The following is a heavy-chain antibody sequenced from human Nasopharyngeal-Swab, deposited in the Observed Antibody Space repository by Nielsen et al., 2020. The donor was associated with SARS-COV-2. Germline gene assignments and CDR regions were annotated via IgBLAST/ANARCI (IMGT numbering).Heavy chain of an antibody. J-gene: IGHJ4*02. CDR2: IIPILGIA. V-gene: IGHV1-69*02. Sequence: AHGKGLEWMGRIIPILGIANYAQKFQGRVTITADKSTSTAYMELSSLRSEDTAVYYCAATVTTGSYDFDYWGQGTLVTVSS. D-gene: IGHD4-17*01. CDR3: AATVTTGSYDFDY.